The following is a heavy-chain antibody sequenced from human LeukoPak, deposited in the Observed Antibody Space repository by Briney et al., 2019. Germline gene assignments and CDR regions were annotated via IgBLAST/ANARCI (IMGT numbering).Heavy chain of an antibody. Sequence: SETLSLTCTVSGGSINSYYWSWIRQPPGKGLEWIGKISHSGSTNYNASLESRVTISLDSFKSQFSLKLTSVTAADTAVYYCARVDGYSYVSGNFYNYWFDPWGQGTLVTVSS. CDR3: ARVDGYSYVSGNFYNYWFDP. D-gene: IGHD3-10*01. CDR2: ISHSGST. J-gene: IGHJ5*02. CDR1: GGSINSYY. V-gene: IGHV4-34*01.